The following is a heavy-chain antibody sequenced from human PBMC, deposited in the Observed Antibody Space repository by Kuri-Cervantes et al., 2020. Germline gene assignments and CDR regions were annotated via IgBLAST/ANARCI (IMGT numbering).Heavy chain of an antibody. CDR3: ARESYNWNDLTGKLDY. Sequence: SETLSLTCTVSGGSISSGGYYWSWIRQHPGKGLEWIGYIYYSGSTYYNPSLKSRVTISVDTSKNQFSLKLSSVTAADTAVYYCARESYNWNDLTGKLDYWGQGTLVTVSS. V-gene: IGHV4-31*03. J-gene: IGHJ4*02. CDR2: IYYSGST. D-gene: IGHD1-20*01. CDR1: GGSISSGGYY.